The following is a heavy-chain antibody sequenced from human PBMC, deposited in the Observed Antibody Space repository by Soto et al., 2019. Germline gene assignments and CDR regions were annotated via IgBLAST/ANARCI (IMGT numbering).Heavy chain of an antibody. CDR3: ARGYCSSTSCYFRWFDP. D-gene: IGHD2-2*01. CDR2: ISAYNGNT. V-gene: IGHV1-18*01. J-gene: IGHJ5*02. CDR1: CYTFTSYG. Sequence: SVKVSCKGYCYTFTSYGISWARQAPVQGLEWMGWISAYNGNTNYAQKLQGRVTMTTDTSTSTAYMELRSLRSDDTAVYSCARGYCSSTSCYFRWFDPWGQGTLVTVYS.